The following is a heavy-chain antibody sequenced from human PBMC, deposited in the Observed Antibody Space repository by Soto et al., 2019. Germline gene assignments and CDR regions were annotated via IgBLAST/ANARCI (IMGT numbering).Heavy chain of an antibody. CDR3: ARMRQGANDY. V-gene: IGHV4-34*01. CDR1: GRSFSGYY. Sequence: SETLSLTCAVYGRSFSGYYWSWIRQPPGKGLEWIGEINHSGSANYNPSLKSRVTISVDTSKNQFSLKLSSVTAADTAVYYCARMRQGANDYWGQGTLVTVSS. J-gene: IGHJ4*02. CDR2: INHSGSA.